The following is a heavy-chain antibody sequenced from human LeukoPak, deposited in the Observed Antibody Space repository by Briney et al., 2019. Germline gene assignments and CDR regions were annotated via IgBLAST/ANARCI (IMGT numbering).Heavy chain of an antibody. J-gene: IGHJ3*02. CDR3: TRGLMSLEAFDI. Sequence: GGSLRLSCTASGFTFGDYAMSWVRQAPGKGLEWVGFIRSKAYGGTTEYAASVKGRFTISRDDSKSIAYLQMNSLKTEVTAVYYCTRGLMSLEAFDIWGQGTMVTVSS. V-gene: IGHV3-49*04. D-gene: IGHD5/OR15-5a*01. CDR2: IRSKAYGGTT. CDR1: GFTFGDYA.